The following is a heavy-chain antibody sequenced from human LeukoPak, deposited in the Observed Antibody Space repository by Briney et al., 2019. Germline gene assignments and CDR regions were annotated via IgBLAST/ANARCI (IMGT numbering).Heavy chain of an antibody. V-gene: IGHV1-69*13. CDR2: IIPIFGTA. Sequence: SVKVSCKASGGTFSSYAISWVRQAPGQGLEWMGGIIPIFGTANYAQKFQGRVTITADESTSTAYMELSSLRSEDTAVYYCAGQWAYYDSSGFNWFDPWGQGTLVTVSS. J-gene: IGHJ5*02. D-gene: IGHD3-22*01. CDR1: GGTFSSYA. CDR3: AGQWAYYDSSGFNWFDP.